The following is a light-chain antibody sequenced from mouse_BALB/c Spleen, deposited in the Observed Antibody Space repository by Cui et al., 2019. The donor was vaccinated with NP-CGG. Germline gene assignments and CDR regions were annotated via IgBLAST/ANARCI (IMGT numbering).Light chain of an antibody. CDR1: TGAVTTSNY. Sequence: QAVVTQESALPTSPGETVTLTCRSSTGAVTTSNYANWVQKKPDHLFTGLIGGTNNRVPGVPARFSGSLIGDKAALTITGAQTEDEAIYFCALWYSNHWVFGGGTKLTVL. CDR3: ALWYSNHWV. V-gene: IGLV1*01. CDR2: GTN. J-gene: IGLJ1*01.